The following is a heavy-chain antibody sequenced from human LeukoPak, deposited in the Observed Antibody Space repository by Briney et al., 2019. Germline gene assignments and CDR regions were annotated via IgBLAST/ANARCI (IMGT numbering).Heavy chain of an antibody. V-gene: IGHV3-66*01. J-gene: IGHJ4*02. Sequence: GGSLRLSCAASGFTVSSNYMSWVRQAPGKGLEWVSVIYSGGSTYYADSVKGRFTISRDNSKNTLYLQMNSLRAEDTAVYYCARDRSPYLVTAFDYWGQGTLVTVSS. CDR1: GFTVSSNY. D-gene: IGHD2-21*02. CDR3: ARDRSPYLVTAFDY. CDR2: IYSGGST.